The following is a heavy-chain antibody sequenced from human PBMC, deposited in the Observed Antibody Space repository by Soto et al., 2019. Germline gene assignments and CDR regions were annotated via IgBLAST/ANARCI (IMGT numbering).Heavy chain of an antibody. D-gene: IGHD3-22*01. CDR1: GFTFSSYG. Sequence: LRLSCAASGFTFSSYGMHWVRQAPGKGLEWVAVISYDGTNENYADSVKGRFTISRDNSKNTLQLQMNSLRAEDTAVYYCAKDTYYHDSSGYYIFDYWGQGTLVTVSS. CDR2: ISYDGTNE. V-gene: IGHV3-30*18. CDR3: AKDTYYHDSSGYYIFDY. J-gene: IGHJ4*02.